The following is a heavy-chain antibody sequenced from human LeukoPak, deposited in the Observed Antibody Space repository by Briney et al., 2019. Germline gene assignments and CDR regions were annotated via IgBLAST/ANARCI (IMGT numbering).Heavy chain of an antibody. V-gene: IGHV3-23*01. CDR3: AKDRRYCSSTSCYEDAFDI. J-gene: IGHJ3*02. CDR1: GFTFSSYA. CDR2: ISGSGGST. D-gene: IGHD2-2*01. Sequence: PGGSLRLSCAASGFTFSSYAMSWVRQAPWKGLEWVSAISGSGGSTYYADSVKGRFTISRDNSKNTLYLQMNSLRAEDTAVYYCAKDRRYCSSTSCYEDAFDIWGQGTMVTVSS.